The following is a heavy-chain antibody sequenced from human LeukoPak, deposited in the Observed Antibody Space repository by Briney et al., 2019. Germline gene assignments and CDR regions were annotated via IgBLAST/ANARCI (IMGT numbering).Heavy chain of an antibody. CDR3: AKTLVVVGATRSYFDY. D-gene: IGHD2-15*01. Sequence: GGSLRLSCAASGSSFSNYALTWVRQVPGKGLEWVSGVSGSGNSTYYADSVKGRFTISRDNSKNTLYLQMNSLRAEDTAIYYCAKTLVVVGATRSYFDYWGQGTLVTVSS. V-gene: IGHV3-23*01. J-gene: IGHJ4*02. CDR1: GSSFSNYA. CDR2: VSGSGNST.